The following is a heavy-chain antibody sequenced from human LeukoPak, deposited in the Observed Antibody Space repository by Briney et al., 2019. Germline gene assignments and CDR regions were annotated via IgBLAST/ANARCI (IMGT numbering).Heavy chain of an antibody. CDR3: ARFRRGYFDY. V-gene: IGHV4-59*01. CDR2: IYYSGST. J-gene: IGHJ4*02. CDR1: GGSISSYY. Sequence: SETLSLTCTVSGGSISSYYWSWIRQPPGKGLEWIGYIYYSGSTNYNPSLKSRVTISVDTSKNQFSLKLSSVTAADTAVYYCARFRRGYFDYWGQGTLVTVSS.